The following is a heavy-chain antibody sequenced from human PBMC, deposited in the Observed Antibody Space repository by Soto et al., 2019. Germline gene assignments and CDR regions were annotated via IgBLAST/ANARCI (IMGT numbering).Heavy chain of an antibody. J-gene: IGHJ3*02. V-gene: IGHV1-2*02. CDR2: INPATGAA. CDR1: GYPVTAYY. D-gene: IGHD3-3*01. CDR3: ARRGGVGVAGSAAFDM. Sequence: QLHLVQSGAVVKKPGASVTVSCSASGYPVTAYYMHWVRQAPGRGLEWMGGINPATGAAKYTQTFQGRVPRTRDTSTSTVFMELSGLTSEDTAVFYCARRGGVGVAGSAAFDMWGQGTLVTVSS.